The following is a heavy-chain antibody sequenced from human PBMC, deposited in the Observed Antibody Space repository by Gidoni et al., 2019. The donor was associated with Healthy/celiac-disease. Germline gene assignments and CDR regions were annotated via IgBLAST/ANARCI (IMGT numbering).Heavy chain of an antibody. CDR2: IYTRGST. D-gene: IGHD1-26*01. CDR3: ARDVSDLVGATTGFDY. J-gene: IGHJ4*02. Sequence: QVQLQESGPGLVKPSQTLSLTCTVSGGYISSGSYYWSWIRQPAGKGLEWIGRIYTRGSTNYNPSLKSRVTISVDMSKNKFSLKLSSVTAADTAVYYCARDVSDLVGATTGFDYWGQGTLVTVSS. CDR1: GGYISSGSYY. V-gene: IGHV4-61*02.